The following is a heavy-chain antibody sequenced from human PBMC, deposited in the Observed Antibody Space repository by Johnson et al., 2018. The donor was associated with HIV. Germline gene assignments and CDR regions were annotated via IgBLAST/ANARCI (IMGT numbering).Heavy chain of an antibody. Sequence: EVQLVESGGGLVQPGGSLRLSCAASGFTFNKYWMSWVRQAPGKGLEWVANIKQDGAEIFYVDSVKGRFTISRDNAKNSLYLQMNNLRAEDTAVYYCAKMFASAAGLDAFDIWGQGTMVTVSS. CDR2: IKQDGAEI. J-gene: IGHJ3*02. CDR3: AKMFASAAGLDAFDI. D-gene: IGHD6-13*01. V-gene: IGHV3-7*02. CDR1: GFTFNKYW.